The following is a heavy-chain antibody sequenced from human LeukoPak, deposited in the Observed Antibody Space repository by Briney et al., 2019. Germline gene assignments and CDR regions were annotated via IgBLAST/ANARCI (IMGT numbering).Heavy chain of an antibody. CDR1: GGSFSVYY. V-gene: IGHV4-34*01. CDR2: INHSGST. Sequence: SETLSLTCAVYGGSFSVYYWSWIRQPPGKGLEWIGEINHSGSTNYNPSLKSRVTISVDTSKNQFSLKLSSVTAADTAVYYCARGSMVRGVPLPGRPILFDPWGQGPLVTVSS. J-gene: IGHJ5*02. D-gene: IGHD3-10*01. CDR3: ARGSMVRGVPLPGRPILFDP.